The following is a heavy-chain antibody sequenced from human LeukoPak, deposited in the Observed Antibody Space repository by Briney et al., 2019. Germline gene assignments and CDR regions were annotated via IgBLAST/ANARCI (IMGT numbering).Heavy chain of an antibody. CDR1: GFTFNSYW. Sequence: GGSLRLSCAASGFTFNSYWMTWVRQAQGKGLEWVASINQDGSQKYYVESLKGRFTISRDNAKNSLYLQMNSLRAEDTAVYYCARVEASGYDYGAFDYWGQGTLVTVSS. J-gene: IGHJ4*02. CDR3: ARVEASGYDYGAFDY. V-gene: IGHV3-7*01. CDR2: INQDGSQK. D-gene: IGHD5-12*01.